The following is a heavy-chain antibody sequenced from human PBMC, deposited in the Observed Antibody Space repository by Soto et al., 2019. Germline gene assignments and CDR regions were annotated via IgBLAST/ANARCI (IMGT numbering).Heavy chain of an antibody. V-gene: IGHV3-15*01. D-gene: IGHD3-10*01. J-gene: IGHJ4*02. Sequence: EVQLVESGGGLGKPGGSLTLSCVASGLIFSNAWMSWVRQAPGKGLEWVGRIKSSVDGGTTDYTASVQGRFTISRDDSKNTIYLQMNSLRTDDTAVYYCTHRDGEGFDDWGQGTLVTVSS. CDR2: IKSSVDGGTT. CDR3: THRDGEGFDD. CDR1: GLIFSNAW.